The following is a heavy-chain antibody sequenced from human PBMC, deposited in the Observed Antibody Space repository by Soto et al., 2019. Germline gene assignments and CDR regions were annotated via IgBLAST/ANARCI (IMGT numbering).Heavy chain of an antibody. J-gene: IGHJ4*01. Sequence: PGGSLGLSCETSGFILSYYLMSWVRQAPGKGLEWVANIKKDGHEKFYADSVKGRFVISRDDAKNSLYLQMNSLRVDDTATYFCSPWGILTGYDYWGQGTLVTVSS. D-gene: IGHD3-9*01. CDR3: SPWGILTGYDY. CDR2: IKKDGHEK. CDR1: GFILSYYL. V-gene: IGHV3-7*02.